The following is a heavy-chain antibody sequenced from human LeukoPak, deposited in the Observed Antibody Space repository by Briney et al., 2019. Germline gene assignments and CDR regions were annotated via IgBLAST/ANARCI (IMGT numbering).Heavy chain of an antibody. CDR1: GFTFSSYW. D-gene: IGHD3-22*01. CDR2: IKQDGSEK. Sequence: GGSLRLSCAASGFTFSSYWMSWVRQAPGKGLEWVANIKQDGSEKYYVDSVKGRFTISRDNAKNSLYLQMNSLRAEDTALYYCARTYYYDSSGHTAYYFDYWGQGTLVTVSS. J-gene: IGHJ4*02. CDR3: ARTYYYDSSGHTAYYFDY. V-gene: IGHV3-7*03.